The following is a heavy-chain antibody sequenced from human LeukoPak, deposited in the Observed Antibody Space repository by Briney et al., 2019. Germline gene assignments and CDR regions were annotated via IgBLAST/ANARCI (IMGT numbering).Heavy chain of an antibody. Sequence: GQSLTLSCAASGLTFSSHGMHWVRQAPGKGLEWVALIWYDGSDKYYADSVRGRFTITRDNAKNMLYLQMNSLGVEDTAVYYCTADGCGGTCYFDHWGQGALVTVSS. D-gene: IGHD2-15*01. CDR3: TADGCGGTCYFDH. CDR1: GLTFSSHG. CDR2: IWYDGSDK. J-gene: IGHJ4*02. V-gene: IGHV3-33*01.